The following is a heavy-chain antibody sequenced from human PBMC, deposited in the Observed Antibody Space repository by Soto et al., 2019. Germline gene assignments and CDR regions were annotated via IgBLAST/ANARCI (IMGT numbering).Heavy chain of an antibody. CDR2: VYHSGTT. CDR3: TRSLYSSSWYAGY. V-gene: IGHV4-38-2*01. D-gene: IGHD6-13*01. CDR1: GYSISSGYY. J-gene: IGHJ4*02. Sequence: SETLSLTCAVSGYSISSGYYWGWIRQPPGKGLEWIGSVYHSGTTYYNPSLKSRVTISLDTSKNQFSMKLNSVTAADTAVYYCTRSLYSSSWYAGYWGQGTLVTV.